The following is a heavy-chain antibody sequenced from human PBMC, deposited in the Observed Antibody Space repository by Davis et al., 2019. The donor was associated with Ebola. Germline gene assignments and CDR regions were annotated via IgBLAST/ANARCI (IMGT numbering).Heavy chain of an antibody. V-gene: IGHV1-18*01. J-gene: IGHJ6*02. CDR2: ISAYNGNT. CDR1: GYTFTSYG. CDR3: ARYYFGSGTYTRAMDV. Sequence: AASVKVSCKASGYTFTSYGISWVRQAPGQGLEWMGWISAYNGNTNYAQKLQGRVTMTTDTSTSTAYMELSSLRSEDTAVYYCARYYFGSGTYTRAMDVWGQGTTVTVSS. D-gene: IGHD3-10*01.